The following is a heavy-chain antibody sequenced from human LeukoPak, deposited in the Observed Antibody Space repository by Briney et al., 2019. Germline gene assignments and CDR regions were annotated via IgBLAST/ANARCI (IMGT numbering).Heavy chain of an antibody. J-gene: IGHJ5*02. Sequence: ASVKVSCKASGYTFTGYYMHWVRQAPGQGLEWMGWINPNSGGTNYAQKFQGRVTTTRDTSISTAYMELSRLRSDDTAVYYCARARITIFGVVIIYNWFDPWGQGTLVTVSS. D-gene: IGHD3-3*01. CDR1: GYTFTGYY. CDR3: ARARITIFGVVIIYNWFDP. V-gene: IGHV1-2*02. CDR2: INPNSGGT.